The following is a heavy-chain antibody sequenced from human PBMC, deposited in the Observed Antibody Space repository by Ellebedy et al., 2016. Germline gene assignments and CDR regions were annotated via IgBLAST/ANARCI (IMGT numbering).Heavy chain of an antibody. CDR3: ARDVDNGGNSFGC. D-gene: IGHD4-23*01. J-gene: IGHJ4*02. V-gene: IGHV3-11*04. Sequence: GESLKISCAASGFTLSDYYMSWIRQAPGKGLEWISYIDSSDSATYYADSVKGRFTTYRDNAKNLQYLRMDSLGAEDTAVYYCARDVDNGGNSFGCWGQGTLVTVSS. CDR2: IDSSDSAT. CDR1: GFTLSDYY.